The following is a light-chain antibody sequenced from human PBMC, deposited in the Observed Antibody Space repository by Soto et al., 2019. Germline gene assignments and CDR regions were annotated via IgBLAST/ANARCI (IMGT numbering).Light chain of an antibody. CDR3: QQGKTFPFT. Sequence: IQMTQSPSSVSASVGDTVTLSCQTSHGVSGWLAWYQQKPGKAPTLLIYTVSTLQSGVPSRFSGSGSGPDFSLTITHLQPEDFASYFCQQGKTFPFTFGPGTKVEVK. CDR2: TVS. CDR1: HGVSGW. V-gene: IGKV1-12*01. J-gene: IGKJ3*01.